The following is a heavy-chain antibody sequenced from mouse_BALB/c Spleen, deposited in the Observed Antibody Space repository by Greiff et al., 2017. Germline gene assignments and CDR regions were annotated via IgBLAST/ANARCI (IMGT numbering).Heavy chain of an antibody. CDR3: AKGLWLRGGDY. V-gene: IGHV1S56*01. Sequence: VQLQQSGPELVKPGASVKMSCKASGYTFTSYYIHWVKQRPGQGLEWIGWIYPGDGSTKYNEKFKGKTTLTADKSSSTAYMLLSSLTSEDSAIYFCAKGLWLRGGDYWGQGTTLTVSS. J-gene: IGHJ2*01. CDR1: GYTFTSYY. D-gene: IGHD2-2*01. CDR2: IYPGDGST.